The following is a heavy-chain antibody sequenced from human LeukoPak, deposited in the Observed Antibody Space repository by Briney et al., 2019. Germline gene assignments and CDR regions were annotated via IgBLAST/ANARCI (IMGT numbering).Heavy chain of an antibody. CDR2: IIPIFGTA. Sequence: SVKVSCKASGGTFSSYAISWVRQAPGQGLEWMGGIIPIFGTANYAQKFQGRVTITADESTSTAYMELSSLRSEDTAVYYCARVYFKVVIIAHYNWFDPWGQGTLVTVSS. CDR3: ARVYFKVVIIAHYNWFDP. D-gene: IGHD3-3*01. CDR1: GGTFSSYA. V-gene: IGHV1-69*13. J-gene: IGHJ5*02.